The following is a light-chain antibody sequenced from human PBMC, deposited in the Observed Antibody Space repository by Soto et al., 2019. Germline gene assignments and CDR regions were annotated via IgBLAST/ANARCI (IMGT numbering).Light chain of an antibody. CDR3: QHRGT. V-gene: IGKV3-11*01. Sequence: VLTQSPATLSLSPGERATLSCRASQSVSSYLAWYQQKPGQAPRLLIYDISNMATGIPPRFSGSGSGTDFTLTIRSLEPEDFVVYHCQHRGTFGGGTKVEIK. J-gene: IGKJ4*01. CDR2: DIS. CDR1: QSVSSY.